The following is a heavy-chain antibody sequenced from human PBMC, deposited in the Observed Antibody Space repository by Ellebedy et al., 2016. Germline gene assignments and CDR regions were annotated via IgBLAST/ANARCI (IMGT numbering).Heavy chain of an antibody. Sequence: GGSLRLSXTASGFTFSNYWMHWVRQAPGKGLEWVAYISTSSSTKYYADSVKGRLTVSRDNAKNSLYLQMNSLRDEDTAVYYCARGLGRRGTAMARADYYCYMDVWGKGTTVTVSS. CDR2: ISTSSSTK. CDR1: GFTFSNYW. CDR3: ARGLGRRGTAMARADYYCYMDV. V-gene: IGHV3-48*02. J-gene: IGHJ6*03. D-gene: IGHD5-18*01.